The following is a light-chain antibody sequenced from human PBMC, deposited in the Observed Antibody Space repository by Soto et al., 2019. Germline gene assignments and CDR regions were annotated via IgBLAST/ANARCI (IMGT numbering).Light chain of an antibody. J-gene: IGKJ3*01. Sequence: DIQMTQSPSSLSASVGDRVTITCRASQSVSTSLNWYQQKPGKAPKLLIYSASSLQSGVPSRCSGSGSGTDFTLTISSLQPEDFATYYCQQSYRTPFTFGPGTKVDFK. V-gene: IGKV1-39*01. CDR1: QSVSTS. CDR2: SAS. CDR3: QQSYRTPFT.